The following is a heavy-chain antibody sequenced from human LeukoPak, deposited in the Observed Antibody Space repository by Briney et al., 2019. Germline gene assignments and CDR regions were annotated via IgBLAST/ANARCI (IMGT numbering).Heavy chain of an antibody. J-gene: IGHJ4*02. D-gene: IGHD5-18*01. CDR1: GFTFSSYG. CDR2: ISYDGSNK. V-gene: IGHV3-30*03. CDR3: AIGLQLAFNY. Sequence: GRSLRLSCAASGFTFSSYGMHWVRQAPGKGLEWVAVISYDGSNKYYADSVKGRFTISRDNSKNTLYLQMNSLRAEDTAVYYCAIGLQLAFNYWGQGTLVTVSS.